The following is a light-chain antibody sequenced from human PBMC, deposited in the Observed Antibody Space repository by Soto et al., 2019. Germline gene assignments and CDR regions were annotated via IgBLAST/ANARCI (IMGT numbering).Light chain of an antibody. J-gene: IGKJ2*01. CDR2: GAS. CDR3: QHYDSSRYT. Sequence: EIVLTQSPGTLSLSPGERATLSCRASQSVSSSYLAWYQQKPGQAPRLLIYGASSRATGIPDRFSGSGSGTDFTLTISRLEPEDFAVYYCQHYDSSRYTFGQWTKLEIK. CDR1: QSVSSSY. V-gene: IGKV3-20*01.